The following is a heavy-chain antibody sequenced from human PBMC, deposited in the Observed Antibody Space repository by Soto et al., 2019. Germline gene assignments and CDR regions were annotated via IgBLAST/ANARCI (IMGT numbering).Heavy chain of an antibody. CDR3: ARDPRANRFDS. V-gene: IGHV4-59*02. CDR1: GDSVRNHY. Sequence: QVQLQESGPGLVKPSETLSLICTVSGDSVRNHYWSWIRQPPGKGLEWIGYVFYTGDTNYNPSLKSRVTISLDLSKNQFSLKLTSVSAADTALYYCARDPRANRFDSWGQGTPVIVSS. CDR2: VFYTGDT. J-gene: IGHJ5*01.